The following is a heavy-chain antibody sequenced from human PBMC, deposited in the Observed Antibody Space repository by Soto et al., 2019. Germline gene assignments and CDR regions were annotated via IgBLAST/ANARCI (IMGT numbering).Heavy chain of an antibody. D-gene: IGHD3-3*01. V-gene: IGHV3-7*01. CDR1: GFTFSSYW. CDR3: ARETSYDFWSGPQTMDV. CDR2: INYDGTKK. Sequence: GGSLRLSCAASGFTFSSYWMNLVRQAQGKGLEWVANINYDGTKKYYADSVRGRFTISRDNSENILYLQMNSLRPDDTAVYFCARETSYDFWSGPQTMDVWGQGTTVTVSS. J-gene: IGHJ6*02.